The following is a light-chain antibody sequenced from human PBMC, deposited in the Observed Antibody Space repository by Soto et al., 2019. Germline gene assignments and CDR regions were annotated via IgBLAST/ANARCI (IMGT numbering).Light chain of an antibody. V-gene: IGKV3-15*01. CDR3: HQYYSWPLT. CDR1: QSVDSD. CDR2: AAS. Sequence: EKVMTQSPATLSVSPGERATLSCRASQSVDSDLAWYQQKPGQPPRLLIYAASTRATDIPDRFSGSGSGTEFTLTISSLQSEDFAVYYCHQYYSWPLTFGGGTQVEI. J-gene: IGKJ4*01.